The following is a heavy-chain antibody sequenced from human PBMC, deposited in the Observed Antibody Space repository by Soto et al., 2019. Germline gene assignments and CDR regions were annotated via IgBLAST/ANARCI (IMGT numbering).Heavy chain of an antibody. CDR2: ISAYNGNT. CDR3: AREYREYYYDSSGYYPSAFDI. J-gene: IGHJ3*02. V-gene: IGHV1-18*01. Sequence: ASVKVSCKASGYTFTSYGISWVRQAPGQGLEWMGWISAYNGNTNYAQKLQGRVTMTTDTSTSTAYMELRSPRSDDTAVYYCAREYREYYYDSSGYYPSAFDIWGQGTMVTVSS. CDR1: GYTFTSYG. D-gene: IGHD3-22*01.